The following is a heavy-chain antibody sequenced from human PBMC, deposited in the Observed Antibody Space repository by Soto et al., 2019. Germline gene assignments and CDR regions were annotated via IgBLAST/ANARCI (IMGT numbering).Heavy chain of an antibody. Sequence: PGGSLRLSCAASGFTVSSNYMSWVRQAPGKGLEWVSVIYSGGSTYYADSVKGRFTISRHNSKNTLYLQMNSLRAEDTAVYYCARDSRDGSSTSCPYYVDVWGTGTTVTVAS. CDR3: ARDSRDGSSTSCPYYVDV. D-gene: IGHD2-2*01. CDR1: GFTVSSNY. CDR2: IYSGGST. V-gene: IGHV3-53*04. J-gene: IGHJ6*03.